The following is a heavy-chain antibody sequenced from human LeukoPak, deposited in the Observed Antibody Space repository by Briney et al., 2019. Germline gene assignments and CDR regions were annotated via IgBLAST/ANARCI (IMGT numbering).Heavy chain of an antibody. CDR2: IYTSGST. J-gene: IGHJ6*02. CDR1: GGSISSYY. V-gene: IGHV4-4*07. CDR3: ARLGRYFDWLYYYGMDV. D-gene: IGHD3-9*01. Sequence: SETLSLTCTVSGGSISSYYWSWVRQPAGKGLEWIGRIYTSGSTNYNPSLKSRVTMSVDTSKNQFSLKLSSVTAADTAVYYCARLGRYFDWLYYYGMDVWGQGTTVTVSS.